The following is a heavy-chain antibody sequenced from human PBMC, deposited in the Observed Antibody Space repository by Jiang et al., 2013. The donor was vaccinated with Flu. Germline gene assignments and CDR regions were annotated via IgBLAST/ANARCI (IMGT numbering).Heavy chain of an antibody. D-gene: IGHD6-13*01. Sequence: IGSIYHSGSTNYNPSLKSRVTISVDTSKNQFSLKLSSVTAADTAVYYCARVRGYESMWQLAIYYYYYYGMDVWGQGTTVTVSS. J-gene: IGHJ6*02. CDR2: IYHSGST. CDR3: ARVRGYESMWQLAIYYYYYYGMDV. V-gene: IGHV4-34*01.